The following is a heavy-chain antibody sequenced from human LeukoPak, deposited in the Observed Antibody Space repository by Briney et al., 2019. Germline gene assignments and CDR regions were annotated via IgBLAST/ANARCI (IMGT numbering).Heavy chain of an antibody. V-gene: IGHV4-4*07. D-gene: IGHD4-17*01. CDR2: IYTSGST. Sequence: SETLSLTCTVSGGSISSYYWSWIRQPAGKGLEWIGRIYTSGSTTYNPSLKSRVTMSVNTSKSQFSLNLMSVTAADTAVYYCTRDTGTTGEVKFDPWGQGTLVTVSS. CDR1: GGSISSYY. CDR3: TRDTGTTGEVKFDP. J-gene: IGHJ5*02.